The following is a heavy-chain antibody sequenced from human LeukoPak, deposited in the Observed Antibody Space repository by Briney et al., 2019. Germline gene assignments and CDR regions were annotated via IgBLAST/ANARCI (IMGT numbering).Heavy chain of an antibody. V-gene: IGHV1-18*01. CDR1: GYTFTRYG. CDR2: ISAYNGNT. Sequence: ASVKVSCKASGYTFTRYGIRWVRQAPGQGLAWMGWISAYNGNTNYAQKLQGRVTMTTDTSTSTAYMELRSLRSDDTAVYYCARGYCSGGSCYFDYWGQGTLVTVSS. CDR3: ARGYCSGGSCYFDY. D-gene: IGHD2-15*01. J-gene: IGHJ4*02.